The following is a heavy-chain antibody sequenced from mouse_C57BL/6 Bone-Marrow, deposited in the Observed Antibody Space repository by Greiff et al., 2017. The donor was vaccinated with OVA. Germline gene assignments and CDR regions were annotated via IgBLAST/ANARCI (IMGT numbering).Heavy chain of an antibody. J-gene: IGHJ2*01. CDR2: IYPGSGST. CDR3: ARGGPTVVAPYYFDY. V-gene: IGHV1-55*01. D-gene: IGHD1-1*01. Sequence: VQLQQPGAELVKPGASVKMSCKASGYTFTSYWITWVKQRPGQGLEWIGDIYPGSGSTNYNEKFKSKATLTVDTSSSTAYMQLSSLTSEDSAVYYCARGGPTVVAPYYFDYWGQGTTLTVSS. CDR1: GYTFTSYW.